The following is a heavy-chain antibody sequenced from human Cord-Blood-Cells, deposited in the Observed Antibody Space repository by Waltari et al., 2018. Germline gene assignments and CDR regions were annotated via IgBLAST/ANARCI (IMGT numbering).Heavy chain of an antibody. V-gene: IGHV4-4*02. Sequence: QVQLQESGPGLVKPSGTLSLTCAVSGGSISSSNWWSWVRQPPGKGLEWIGEIYHSGGTNYDPSLKSRVTISVDKAKNQFSLKLSSVTAADTAVYYCARTNSGSYSGDAFDIWGQGTMVTVSS. CDR1: GGSISSSNW. CDR2: IYHSGGT. D-gene: IGHD1-26*01. J-gene: IGHJ3*02. CDR3: ARTNSGSYSGDAFDI.